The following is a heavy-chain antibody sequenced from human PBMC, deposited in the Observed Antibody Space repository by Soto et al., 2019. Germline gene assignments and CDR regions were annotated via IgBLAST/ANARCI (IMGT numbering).Heavy chain of an antibody. Sequence: SETLSLTCTVSGGSISSGGYYWNWIRQHPGKGLEWIGYIYYSGSTNYNPSLKSRVTISVDKSKNQFSLKLSSVTAADTAVYYCARAEYYYDSSGYNTWGQGTLVTVSS. J-gene: IGHJ5*02. CDR3: ARAEYYYDSSGYNT. D-gene: IGHD3-22*01. V-gene: IGHV4-31*03. CDR1: GGSISSGGYY. CDR2: IYYSGST.